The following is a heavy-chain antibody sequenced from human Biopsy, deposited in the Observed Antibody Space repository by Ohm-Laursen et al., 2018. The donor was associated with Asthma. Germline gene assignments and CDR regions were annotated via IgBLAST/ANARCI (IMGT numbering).Heavy chain of an antibody. CDR2: INSVFGTT. J-gene: IGHJ4*02. CDR1: GGTFNTYV. CDR3: ARKAGSCISRTCYSLDF. Sequence: SSVKVSCKSLGGTFNTYVIGWARQAPGQGLEWMGGINSVFGTTTYPQKFQDRVTITADDSTSTVYMELSSLRSKDTAVYYCARKAGSCISRTCYSLDFWGQGTLVTVPS. V-gene: IGHV1-69*01. D-gene: IGHD2-2*01.